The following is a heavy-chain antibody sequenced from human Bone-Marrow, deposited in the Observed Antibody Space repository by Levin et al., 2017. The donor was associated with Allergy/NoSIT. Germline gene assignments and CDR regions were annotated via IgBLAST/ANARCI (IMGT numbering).Heavy chain of an antibody. Sequence: SETLSLTFPFSFFSFLLFSPFFPFLLPSPGKGLEWIGYSYYRGATNYNPSLESRVTISVDTSRNQFSLKLSSMTAADTAVYYCARGGYYSLDVWGQGTTVTVSS. J-gene: IGHJ6*02. CDR3: ARGGYYSLDV. CDR1: FFSFLLFSPF. V-gene: IGHV4-61*01. CDR2: SYYRGAT.